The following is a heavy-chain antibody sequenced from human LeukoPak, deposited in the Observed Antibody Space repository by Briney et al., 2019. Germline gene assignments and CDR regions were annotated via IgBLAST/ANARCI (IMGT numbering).Heavy chain of an antibody. D-gene: IGHD2-2*01. Sequence: ASVKVSCKASGGTFSSYAISWVRQAPGQGLEWMGRIIPILGIANYAQKFQGRVTITADKSTSTAYMELSSLRSEDTAVYYCARGPKAMWGKGYCSSTSCPKVYYFDYWGQGTLVTVSS. CDR3: ARGPKAMWGKGYCSSTSCPKVYYFDY. V-gene: IGHV1-69*04. CDR2: IIPILGIA. CDR1: GGTFSSYA. J-gene: IGHJ4*02.